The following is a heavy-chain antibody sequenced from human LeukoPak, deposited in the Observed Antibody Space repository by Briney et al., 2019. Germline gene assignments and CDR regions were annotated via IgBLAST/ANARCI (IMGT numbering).Heavy chain of an antibody. Sequence: GGSLRLSCAASGFTLSSSAMPWVRQAPDKGLEWVAVISYDGSNKYYADSVKGRFTISRDNSKNTLYLQMTSLRADDTAVYYCARDRDSSGWYEGFDYWGQGTLVTVSS. J-gene: IGHJ4*02. CDR2: ISYDGSNK. CDR1: GFTLSSSA. D-gene: IGHD6-19*01. CDR3: ARDRDSSGWYEGFDY. V-gene: IGHV3-30-3*01.